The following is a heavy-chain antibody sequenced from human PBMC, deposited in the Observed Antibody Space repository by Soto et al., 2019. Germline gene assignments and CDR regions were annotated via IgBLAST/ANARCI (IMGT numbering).Heavy chain of an antibody. J-gene: IGHJ6*02. V-gene: IGHV4-59*01. CDR1: GGSISYYY. CDR2: ISNLGTT. CDR3: ARFITGLCMDI. D-gene: IGHD3-22*01. Sequence: QVQLQESGPGLVKPSETLSLTCTVSGGSISYYYWSWIRQSPVKGLEWIGYISNLGTTNSNPSLKSRVTISLDTSKIQFSLRLSSVTAADTAIYYCARFITGLCMDIWGQGTAVTVSS.